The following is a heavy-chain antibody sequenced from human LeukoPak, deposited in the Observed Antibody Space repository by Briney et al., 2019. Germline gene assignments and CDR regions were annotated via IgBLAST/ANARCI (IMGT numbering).Heavy chain of an antibody. CDR1: GYSFTSYW. J-gene: IGHJ5*02. CDR3: ARQGGPYSSSWYANWFDP. V-gene: IGHV5-51*01. CDR2: IYPGDSDT. Sequence: GESLKISCKGSGYSFTSYWIGWVRQMPGKGLEWMGIIYPGDSDTRYSPSFQGQVTISADKSISTAYLQWSSLKASDTAMYYCARQGGPYSSSWYANWFDPWGQGALVTVSS. D-gene: IGHD6-13*01.